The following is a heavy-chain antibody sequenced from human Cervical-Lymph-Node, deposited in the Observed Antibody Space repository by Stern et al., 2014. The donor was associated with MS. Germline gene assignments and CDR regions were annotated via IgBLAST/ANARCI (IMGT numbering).Heavy chain of an antibody. J-gene: IGHJ6*02. CDR2: ISWSGGSV. D-gene: IGHD3-3*01. CDR1: GFTFDDCA. Sequence: EVQLVQSGGALVPPGRSLRLTCLGSGFTFDDCAMHWVRQAPGKGLEWVSGISWSGGSVTYSDSVQGRFTVSRDNAKKSLFLQMNSLRVEDTASYYCVKGGLKQSGHYHFDMNLGGRGTAGIGSS. V-gene: IGHV3-9*01. CDR3: VKGGLKQSGHYHFDMNL.